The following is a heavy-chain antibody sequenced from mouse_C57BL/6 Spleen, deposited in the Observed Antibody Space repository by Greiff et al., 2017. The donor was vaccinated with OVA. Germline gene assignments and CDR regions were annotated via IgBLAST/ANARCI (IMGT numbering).Heavy chain of an antibody. CDR1: GFSLTSYG. V-gene: IGHV2-6*03. CDR3: ARGGKGSYYAMDY. J-gene: IGHJ4*01. CDR2: IWSDGST. D-gene: IGHD2-1*01. Sequence: QVQLKQSGPGLVAPSQSLSITCTVSGFSLTSYGVHWVRQPPGKGLEWLVVIWSDGSTTYNSALKSRLSISKDNSKSQVFLKMNSLQTDDTAMYYCARGGKGSYYAMDYWGQGTSVTVSS.